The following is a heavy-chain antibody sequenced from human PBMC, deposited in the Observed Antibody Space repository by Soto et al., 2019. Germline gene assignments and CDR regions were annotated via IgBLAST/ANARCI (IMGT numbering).Heavy chain of an antibody. CDR3: ARHPLYDILTGYPGTIDY. V-gene: IGHV4-61*01. CDR1: GGSVSSASDC. D-gene: IGHD3-9*01. J-gene: IGHJ4*02. Sequence: SETLSLTCTVSGGSVSSASDCWNWIRHPPGKGLEWIGYIYNTGSTNYNPSLKSRVTISVDTSKNQFSLKLSSVTAADTAVYYCARHPLYDILTGYPGTIDYCGQGTLVTVSS. CDR2: IYNTGST.